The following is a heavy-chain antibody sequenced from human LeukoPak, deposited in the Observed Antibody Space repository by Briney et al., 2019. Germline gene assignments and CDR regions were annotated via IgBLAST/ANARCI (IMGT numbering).Heavy chain of an antibody. CDR1: GGSISSYY. D-gene: IGHD3-10*01. CDR2: IYYSGST. J-gene: IGHJ3*02. Sequence: PSETLSLTCTVSGGSISSYYWSWIRQPPGKGLEWIGYIYYSGSTNYNPSLKSRVTISVDTSKNQFSLKLSSVTAADTAVYYCARDREGDGITMVRGGPGAFDIWGQGTMVTVSS. V-gene: IGHV4-59*01. CDR3: ARDREGDGITMVRGGPGAFDI.